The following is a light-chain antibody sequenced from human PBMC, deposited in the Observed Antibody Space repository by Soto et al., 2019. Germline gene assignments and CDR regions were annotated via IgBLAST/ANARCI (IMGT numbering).Light chain of an antibody. Sequence: EIVLTQSPATLSLSPGERATLSCRASQSVSSYLAWYQQKPGQAPRLLIYDASNKATGIPARFSGSGSGTDFALIISSLEPEDFAVYYCQQRSNWAITLGQLTRLEIK. J-gene: IGKJ5*01. V-gene: IGKV3-11*01. CDR3: QQRSNWAIT. CDR2: DAS. CDR1: QSVSSY.